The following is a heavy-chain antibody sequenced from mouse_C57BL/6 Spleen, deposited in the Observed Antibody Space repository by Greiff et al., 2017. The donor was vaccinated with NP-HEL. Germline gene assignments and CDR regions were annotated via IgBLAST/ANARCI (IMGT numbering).Heavy chain of an antibody. CDR1: GFTFSSYG. J-gene: IGHJ2*01. Sequence: EVKVVESGGDLVKPGGSLKLSCAASGFTFSSYGMSWVRQTPDKRLEWVATISSGGSYTYYPDSVKGRFTISRDNAKNTLYLQMSSLKSEDTAMYYCARLLRKDYFDYWGQGTTLTVSS. V-gene: IGHV5-6*01. CDR3: ARLLRKDYFDY. D-gene: IGHD1-1*01. CDR2: ISSGGSYT.